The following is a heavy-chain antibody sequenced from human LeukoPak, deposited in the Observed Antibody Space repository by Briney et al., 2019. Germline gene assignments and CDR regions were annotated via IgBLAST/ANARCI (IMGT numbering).Heavy chain of an antibody. CDR2: TSTFDGP. D-gene: IGHD1-26*01. V-gene: IGHV1-18*01. Sequence: ASVKVSCKSSGYTFTTFGISWVRQAPGQGLEWMGCTSTFDGPNYAQKFQGRVTMTTDTSTSTVYMELRSLSPDETAVYYCARDWDGRQNYFDPWGQGTLVTVSS. CDR1: GYTFTTFG. CDR3: ARDWDGRQNYFDP. J-gene: IGHJ5*02.